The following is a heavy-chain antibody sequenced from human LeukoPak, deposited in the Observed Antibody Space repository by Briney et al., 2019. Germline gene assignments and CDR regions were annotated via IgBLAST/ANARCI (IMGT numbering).Heavy chain of an antibody. D-gene: IGHD2-2*01. Sequence: SETLSLTCTVSGYSISIGYYWGWIRQPPGKGLEWIGSIYHGGSTYYHPSLKSRVTISLDTSKNHFSLKLSSVTAADTAVYYCASQSRNSFYFDYWGQGTLVTVSS. CDR3: ASQSRNSFYFDY. CDR1: GYSISIGYY. J-gene: IGHJ4*02. V-gene: IGHV4-38-2*02. CDR2: IYHGGST.